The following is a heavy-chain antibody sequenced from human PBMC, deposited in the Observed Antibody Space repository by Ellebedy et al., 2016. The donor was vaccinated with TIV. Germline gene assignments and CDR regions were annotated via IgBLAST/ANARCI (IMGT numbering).Heavy chain of an antibody. Sequence: MPSETLSLTCTVSGGSISSYYWSRIRQPPGKGLEWIGEINHSGSTNYNPSLKSRVTISVDTSKNQFSLKLSSVTAADTAVYYCARVGLYSYGYDYWGQGTLVTVSS. CDR2: INHSGST. V-gene: IGHV4-34*01. CDR3: ARVGLYSYGYDY. CDR1: GGSISSYY. D-gene: IGHD5-18*01. J-gene: IGHJ4*02.